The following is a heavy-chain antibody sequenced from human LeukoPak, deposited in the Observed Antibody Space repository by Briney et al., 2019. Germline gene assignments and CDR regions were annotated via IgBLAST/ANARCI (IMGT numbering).Heavy chain of an antibody. V-gene: IGHV4-61*02. Sequence: SETLSLTCTVSGGSISSGSYYWSWIRQPAGKGLEWIGRIYTSGSTNYNPSLKSRVTISVDTSKNQFSPKLSSVTAADTAVYYCARDVLGGYYYYDYMDVWGKGTTVTVSS. CDR1: GGSISSGSYY. CDR3: ARDVLGGYYYYDYMDV. CDR2: IYTSGST. J-gene: IGHJ6*03. D-gene: IGHD1-26*01.